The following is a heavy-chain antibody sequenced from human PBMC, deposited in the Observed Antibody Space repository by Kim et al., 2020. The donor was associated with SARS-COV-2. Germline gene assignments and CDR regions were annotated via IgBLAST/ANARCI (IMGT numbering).Heavy chain of an antibody. V-gene: IGHV3-23*01. CDR3: AKPEGQWIQLAHYFDY. Sequence: SVKGRLTISRDNSKNTLYLQMNSLRAEDTAVYYCAKPEGQWIQLAHYFDYWGQGTLVTVFS. D-gene: IGHD5-18*01. J-gene: IGHJ4*02.